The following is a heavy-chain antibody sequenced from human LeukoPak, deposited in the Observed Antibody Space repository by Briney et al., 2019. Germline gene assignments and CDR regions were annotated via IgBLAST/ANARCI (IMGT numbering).Heavy chain of an antibody. V-gene: IGHV4-4*07. CDR3: AREVGSSWSRTNWFDP. CDR2: IYSSGST. Sequence: SETLSLTCTVSGGSISSNYWSWIRQPAGKGLEWIGRIYSSGSTYYNPSLKSRVTISVDTSKNQFSLKLSSVTAADTAVYYCAREVGSSWSRTNWFDPWGQGTLVTVSS. CDR1: GGSISSNY. D-gene: IGHD6-13*01. J-gene: IGHJ5*02.